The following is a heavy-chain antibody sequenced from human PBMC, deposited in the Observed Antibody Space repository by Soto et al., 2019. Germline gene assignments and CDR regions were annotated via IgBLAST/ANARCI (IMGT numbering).Heavy chain of an antibody. CDR3: ARGRRRDGKWATTPDYYYYGMDV. J-gene: IGHJ6*02. Sequence: QLQLQESGPGLVKPSETLSLTCTVSGGSISSSSYYWGWIRQPPGKGLEWIGSIYYSGSTYYNPSVKGRVTISEDTSKNQSARKLSSVTAADTAVYYWARGRRRDGKWATTPDYYYYGMDVWGQGTTVTVSS. D-gene: IGHD5-12*01. CDR2: IYYSGST. V-gene: IGHV4-39*01. CDR1: GGSISSSSYY.